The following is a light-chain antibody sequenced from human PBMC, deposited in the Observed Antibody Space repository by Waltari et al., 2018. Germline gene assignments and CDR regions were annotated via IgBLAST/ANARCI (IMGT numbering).Light chain of an antibody. CDR2: GAS. V-gene: IGKV3-20*01. J-gene: IGKJ4*01. CDR3: HQYGSSWRT. Sequence: NVLTQSPGTLSLSPGEGATLSCRASQRISDNSLAWFQQKPGQAPRLLIYGASSRATGVPDRFSGSGSGTDFTLTISRLEPEDFVVYYCHQYGSSWRTFGGGTKVDI. CDR1: QRISDNS.